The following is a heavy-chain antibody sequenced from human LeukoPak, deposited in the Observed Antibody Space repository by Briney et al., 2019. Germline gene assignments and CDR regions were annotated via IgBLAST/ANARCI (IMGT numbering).Heavy chain of an antibody. J-gene: IGHJ4*02. Sequence: PGRSLRLSCAASGFTFSSYWMSWVRQAPGKGLEWVANIKQDGSEKYYVDSVKGRFTISRDNAKNSLYLQMNSLRAEDTAVYYCARDPRPSSGWRPFDYWGQGTLVTISS. CDR2: IKQDGSEK. D-gene: IGHD6-19*01. CDR1: GFTFSSYW. V-gene: IGHV3-7*01. CDR3: ARDPRPSSGWRPFDY.